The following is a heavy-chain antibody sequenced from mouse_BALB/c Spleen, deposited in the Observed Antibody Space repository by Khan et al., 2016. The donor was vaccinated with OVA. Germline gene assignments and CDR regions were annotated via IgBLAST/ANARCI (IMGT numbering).Heavy chain of an antibody. V-gene: IGHV1-61*01. CDR2: IHPSDSET. CDR1: GYSFAGYW. D-gene: IGHD1-1*01. CDR3: ARGTTTSYWYFDV. J-gene: IGHJ1*01. Sequence: QVQLQQPGAELVRPGGSVKLSCKASGYSFAGYWMNWMKQRPGQGLEWIGIIHPSDSETRLNQRFRDKATLTVDKSSSTAYMQLNSPTSEDSAVYYCARGTTTSYWYFDVWGAGTTVTVSS.